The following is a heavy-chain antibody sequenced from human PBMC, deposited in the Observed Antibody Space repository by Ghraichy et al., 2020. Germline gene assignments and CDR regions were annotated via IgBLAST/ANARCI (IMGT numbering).Heavy chain of an antibody. J-gene: IGHJ5*02. CDR3: ARWFDP. Sequence: GSLSLTCSVSGGSVRGGGYYWNWIRQPPGKGLEWIGSMYNSGTTNYNPSLKSRVTISVDTSKNQFSLKLTSVTAADTAVYFCARWFDPWGQGTLVTVSS. V-gene: IGHV4-61*08. CDR1: GGSVRGGGYY. CDR2: MYNSGTT.